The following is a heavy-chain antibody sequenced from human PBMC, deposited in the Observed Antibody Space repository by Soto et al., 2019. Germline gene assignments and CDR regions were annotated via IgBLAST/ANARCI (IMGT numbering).Heavy chain of an antibody. J-gene: IGHJ5*02. CDR1: GASISSGDYY. D-gene: IGHD3-3*01. V-gene: IGHV4-30-4*01. CDR2: IYYSGIT. Sequence: QVRLQESGPGLVKPSQTLSLKCTVSGASISSGDYYWSWVRQPPGKGLEWIGYIYYSGITYFNPSPKRRLGISKEPSKDPFFLTLGSLTAAGPAVYFRAKGVTVFGAVSCFWLDPWGQGTLVTVSS. CDR3: AKGVTVFGAVSCFWLDP.